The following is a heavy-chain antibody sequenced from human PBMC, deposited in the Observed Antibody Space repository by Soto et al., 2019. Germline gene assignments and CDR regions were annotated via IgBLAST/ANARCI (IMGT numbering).Heavy chain of an antibody. V-gene: IGHV3-33*01. CDR2: IWYDGSNK. D-gene: IGHD1-1*01. CDR3: ARQSLGNIRLRGFDY. CDR1: GFTFSDFG. J-gene: IGHJ4*02. Sequence: QVQLVESGGGVVQPGRSLRLSCAASGFTFSDFGMHWVRQAPGKGLEWVAVIWYDGSNKYYVDSVKGRFTISRDNSKNTLYRQMNSLRAEDTAVYYCARQSLGNIRLRGFDYWGQGTLVTVSS.